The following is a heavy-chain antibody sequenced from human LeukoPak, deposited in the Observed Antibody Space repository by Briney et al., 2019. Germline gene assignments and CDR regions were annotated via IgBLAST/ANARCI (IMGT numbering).Heavy chain of an antibody. CDR3: AKDSDELIAAAYNWFDP. CDR2: ISYDGSNK. Sequence: GGSLRLSCAASGFTFSSYAMHWVRQAPGKGLEWVAVISYDGSNKYYADSVKGRFTTSRDNSKNTLYLQMNSLRAEDTAVYYCAKDSDELIAAAYNWFDPWGQGTLVTVSS. D-gene: IGHD6-13*01. J-gene: IGHJ5*02. V-gene: IGHV3-30*04. CDR1: GFTFSSYA.